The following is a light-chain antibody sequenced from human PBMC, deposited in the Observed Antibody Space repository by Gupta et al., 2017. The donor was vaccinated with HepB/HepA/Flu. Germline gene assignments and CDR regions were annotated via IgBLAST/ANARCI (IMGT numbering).Light chain of an antibody. J-gene: IGLJ2*01. Sequence: QSVLTQPPSTSGTPGQRVTISCSGSSSNIGSNYVYWYQQLPGTAPKLLIYRNDRRPSGVPDRFSGSESGTSASLAISGLRSEDEADYYCAAWDDSLRGVVFGGGIKLTVL. CDR1: SSNIGSNY. V-gene: IGLV1-47*01. CDR2: RND. CDR3: AAWDDSLRGVV.